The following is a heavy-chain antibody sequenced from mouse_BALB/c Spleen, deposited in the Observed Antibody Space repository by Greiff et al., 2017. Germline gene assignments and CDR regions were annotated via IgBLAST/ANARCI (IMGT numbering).Heavy chain of an antibody. CDR3: ARVDNAMDY. CDR1: GFNIKDTY. Sequence: EVKLMESGAELVKPGASVKLSCTASGFNIKDTYMHWVKQRPEQGLEWIGRIDPANGNTKYDPKFQGKATITADTSSNTAYLQLSSLTSEDTAVYYCARVDNAMDYWGQGTSVTVSS. CDR2: IDPANGNT. J-gene: IGHJ4*01. V-gene: IGHV14-3*02.